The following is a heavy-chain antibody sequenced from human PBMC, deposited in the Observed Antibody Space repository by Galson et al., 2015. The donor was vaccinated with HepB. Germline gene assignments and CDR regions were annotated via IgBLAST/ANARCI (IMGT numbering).Heavy chain of an antibody. CDR2: ISGYASST. D-gene: IGHD2-15*01. V-gene: IGHV1-18*01. Sequence: SVKVSCKASGYTFSSYSIAWVRQAPGQGLEWMGWISGYASSTNYAQKFQGRVAMTTETSTATAYMELRSLRSDDTAVYYCARGAFVAVFTATVYNWFDSWGQGTLVTVSS. J-gene: IGHJ5*01. CDR3: ARGAFVAVFTATVYNWFDS. CDR1: GYTFSSYS.